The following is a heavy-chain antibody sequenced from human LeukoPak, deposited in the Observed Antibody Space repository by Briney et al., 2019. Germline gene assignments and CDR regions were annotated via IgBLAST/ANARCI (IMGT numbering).Heavy chain of an antibody. D-gene: IGHD2-2*01. CDR1: GFTVSSNY. CDR3: ARERSSKYYYYMDV. Sequence: QPGGSLRLSCAASGFTVSSNYMSWARQAPGKGLEWVSVIYSGGSTYYADSVKGRFTVSRDNSKNTLYLQMNSLRAEDTAVYYCARERSSKYYYYMDVWGKGTTVTISS. CDR2: IYSGGST. J-gene: IGHJ6*03. V-gene: IGHV3-53*01.